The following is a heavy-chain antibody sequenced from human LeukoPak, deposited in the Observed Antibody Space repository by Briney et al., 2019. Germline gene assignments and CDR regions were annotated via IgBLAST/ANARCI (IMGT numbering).Heavy chain of an antibody. J-gene: IGHJ6*02. Sequence: PGRSLRLSCAASGFTFNIYAMHWVRQAPGKGLEWVAVISYDGSKTYYADSVKGRFTISRDNSKNTLYLQMNSLRAEDTAVYYCAREYYYDSSGYYPHYYYYGMDVWGQGTTVTVSS. D-gene: IGHD3-22*01. CDR1: GFTFNIYA. V-gene: IGHV3-30-3*01. CDR2: ISYDGSKT. CDR3: AREYYYDSSGYYPHYYYYGMDV.